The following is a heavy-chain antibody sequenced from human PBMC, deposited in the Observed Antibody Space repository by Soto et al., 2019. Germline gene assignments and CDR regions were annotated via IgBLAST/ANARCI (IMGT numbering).Heavy chain of an antibody. D-gene: IGHD3-10*01. V-gene: IGHV1-8*01. CDR3: ARGRASGSYYLLAY. CDR2: INPNSGNI. Sequence: QVQLVQSGAEVKKPGASVKVSCKASGNTFTSYDINWVRQATGHGLEWMGWINPNSGNIGYAQKFQGRVTMTRDTAIRPAYMEVSRLRSDDTAVYYCARGRASGSYYLLAYWGQGTLVTVSS. J-gene: IGHJ4*02. CDR1: GNTFTSYD.